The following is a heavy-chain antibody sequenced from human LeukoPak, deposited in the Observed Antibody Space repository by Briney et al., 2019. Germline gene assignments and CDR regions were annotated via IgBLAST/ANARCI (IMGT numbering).Heavy chain of an antibody. V-gene: IGHV3-74*01. CDR2: INSDGSST. CDR3: ARGDSGYDSPHYYYIDV. D-gene: IGHD5-12*01. CDR1: GFTFSSYW. Sequence: GGSLRLSCAASGFTFSSYWMHWVRQAPGKGLVWVSRINSDGSSTSYADSVKGRFTISRDNAKNTLYLQMNSLRAEDTAVYYCARGDSGYDSPHYYYIDVWGKGTTVTISS. J-gene: IGHJ6*03.